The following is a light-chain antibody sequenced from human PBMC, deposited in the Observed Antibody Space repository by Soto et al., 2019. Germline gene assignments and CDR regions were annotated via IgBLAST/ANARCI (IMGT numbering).Light chain of an antibody. CDR1: QSISSW. CDR2: KAS. CDR3: QQYHTDGT. J-gene: IGKJ1*01. Sequence: IQMTQSPSTLSASVGDRVTITCRASQSISSWLAWYQQKPGKAPKLLIYKASSLESGVPSRFSGSGSGTEFTLTISSLQPDDFAAYYCQQYHTDGTFGQGTMVDVK. V-gene: IGKV1-5*03.